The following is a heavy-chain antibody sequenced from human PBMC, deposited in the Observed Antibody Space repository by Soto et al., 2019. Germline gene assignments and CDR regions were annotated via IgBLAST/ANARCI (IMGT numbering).Heavy chain of an antibody. CDR1: EVIFSNSA. J-gene: IGHJ4*02. D-gene: IGHD2-2*01. V-gene: IGHV3-30*04. CDR3: ARDGPSSLTSYFDY. Sequence: GGSLRLSCVASEVIFSNSAMHWVRQAPGKGLEWVAVVSFDGSLKYYADSVEGRFTISRDSSKNTLYLQMNSLGPEDTAVYYCARDGPSSLTSYFDYWGQGTLVTVSS. CDR2: VSFDGSLK.